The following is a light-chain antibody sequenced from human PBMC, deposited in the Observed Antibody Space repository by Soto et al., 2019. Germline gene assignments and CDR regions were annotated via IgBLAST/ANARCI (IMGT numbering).Light chain of an antibody. Sequence: DIQMTQSPSSLSASVGDRVTITCRASQSIGTYLNWYLQKPGKAPQLLIHAASSLQTGVPSRFSGSGSGTEFTFAISSLQPEDFASFYWPLSFSTPPTFGQGTKLAIK. J-gene: IGKJ2*01. CDR1: QSIGTY. CDR2: AAS. CDR3: PLSFSTPPT. V-gene: IGKV1-39*01.